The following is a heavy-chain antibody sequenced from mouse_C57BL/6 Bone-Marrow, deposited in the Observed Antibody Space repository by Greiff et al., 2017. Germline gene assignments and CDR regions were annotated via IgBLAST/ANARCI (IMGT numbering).Heavy chain of an antibody. V-gene: IGHV1-61*01. D-gene: IGHD2-3*01. CDR3: ASFHHPYDGSPWFAY. CDR2: IYPSDSET. CDR1: GYTFTSYW. Sequence: QVQLQQSGAELVRPGSSVKLSCKASGYTFTSYWMDWVKQRPGQGLEWIGNIYPSDSETHYNQKFKDKATLTVDKSSSTAYMQLSSLTSEDSAVYYCASFHHPYDGSPWFAYWGQGTLVTVSA. J-gene: IGHJ3*01.